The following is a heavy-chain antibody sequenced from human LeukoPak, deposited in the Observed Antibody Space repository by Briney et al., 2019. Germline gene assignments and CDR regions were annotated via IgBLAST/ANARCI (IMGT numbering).Heavy chain of an antibody. CDR1: GDSISSYY. Sequence: PSETLSLTCSVSGDSISSYYWSWIRQPPGKGLEWIGYIYYSGSTNYNPSLKSRVTISVDTSKNQFSLKLSSVTAADTAVYYCARESRMELPDYWGQGTLVTVSS. CDR3: ARESRMELPDY. V-gene: IGHV4-59*01. CDR2: IYYSGST. D-gene: IGHD1-7*01. J-gene: IGHJ4*02.